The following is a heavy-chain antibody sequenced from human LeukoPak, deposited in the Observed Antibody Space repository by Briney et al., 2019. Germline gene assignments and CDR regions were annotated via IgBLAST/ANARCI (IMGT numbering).Heavy chain of an antibody. CDR1: GGSFSGYY. J-gene: IGHJ4*02. D-gene: IGHD4-11*01. CDR3: ARGRQCDY. CDR2: LYSGGTA. Sequence: TSETLSLTCAVYGGSFSGYYWSWIRQPPGKGLEWISILYSGGTAFYADSVKGRFTISRDNSKNTLYLQMNSLRADDTAMYYCARGRQCDYWGQGTLVTVSS. V-gene: IGHV3-53*01.